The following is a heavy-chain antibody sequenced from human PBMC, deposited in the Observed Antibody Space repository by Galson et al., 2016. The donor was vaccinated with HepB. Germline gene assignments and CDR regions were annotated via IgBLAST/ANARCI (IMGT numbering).Heavy chain of an antibody. V-gene: IGHV3-21*01. D-gene: IGHD3-10*01. J-gene: IGHJ3*02. CDR1: GFTFRNYH. Sequence: SLRLSCAGSGFTFRNYHMNRVRQTPGKGLEWVSSISSGSAYKYYADSVKGRFPIFRDNAKNSLYLQMNSLRVVDTAVYYCARPRDNYGHAIDIWGQGTMVTVSS. CDR2: ISSGSAYK. CDR3: ARPRDNYGHAIDI.